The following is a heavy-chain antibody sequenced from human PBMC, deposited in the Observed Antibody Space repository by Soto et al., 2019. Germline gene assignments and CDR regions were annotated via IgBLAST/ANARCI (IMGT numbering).Heavy chain of an antibody. J-gene: IGHJ6*02. D-gene: IGHD3-16*01. CDR3: VMVDNYVTPTPQDV. V-gene: IGHV1-18*01. Sequence: QVQLLQSGDEVKKPGASVKVSCKASGYIFVNYGIAWLRQAPGQGLEWMGWISPYTGNTHSATKVQGRLTMTTDTPTRTAYMDLGSLTSDDTAVYYCVMVDNYVTPTPQDVWGQGTTVTVSS. CDR1: GYIFVNYG. CDR2: ISPYTGNT.